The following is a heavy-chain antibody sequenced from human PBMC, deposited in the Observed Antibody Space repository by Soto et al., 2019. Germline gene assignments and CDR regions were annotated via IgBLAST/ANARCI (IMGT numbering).Heavy chain of an antibody. CDR2: ISYDGSNK. CDR3: ATDPVPKAYYYYGMDV. J-gene: IGHJ6*02. V-gene: IGHV3-30-3*01. CDR1: GFTFSSYA. D-gene: IGHD2-2*01. Sequence: QVQLVESGGGVVQPGRSLRLSCAASGFTFSSYAMHWVRQAPGKGLEWVAVISYDGSNKYYADSVKGRFTISRDNSKNTLYLQMNSLRAEDTAVYYCATDPVPKAYYYYGMDVWGQGTTVTVSS.